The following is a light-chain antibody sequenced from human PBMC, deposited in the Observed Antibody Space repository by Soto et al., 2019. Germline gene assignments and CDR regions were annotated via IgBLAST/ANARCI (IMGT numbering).Light chain of an antibody. V-gene: IGKV1-9*01. CDR1: QGISSY. J-gene: IGKJ4*01. CDR3: QQLNSYPPT. Sequence: DIQLTQSPSFLSASVGDRVTITCRASQGISSYLAWYQQKPGKAPKLLIYAASTLQSGVPSRFSGSGSGTEFTLTISCLQPEDFATYYCQQLNSYPPTFGGATKVEIK. CDR2: AAS.